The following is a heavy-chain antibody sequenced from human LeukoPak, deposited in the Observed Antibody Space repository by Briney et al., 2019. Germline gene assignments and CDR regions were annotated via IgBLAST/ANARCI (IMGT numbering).Heavy chain of an antibody. Sequence: PGGSLRLSCAASGFTFSSYAMSWVRQAPGKGLEWVANIKQDGSEKYYVDSVKGRFTISRDNAKNSLYLQMNSLRAEDTAVYYCARAVVDSGYDFDGDYYYYGMDVWGQGTTVTVSS. CDR1: GFTFSSYA. D-gene: IGHD5-12*01. V-gene: IGHV3-7*01. J-gene: IGHJ6*02. CDR3: ARAVVDSGYDFDGDYYYYGMDV. CDR2: IKQDGSEK.